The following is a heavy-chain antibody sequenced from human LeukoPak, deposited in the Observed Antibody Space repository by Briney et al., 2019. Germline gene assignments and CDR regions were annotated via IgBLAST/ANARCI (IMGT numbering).Heavy chain of an antibody. J-gene: IGHJ4*02. CDR2: IYTSGST. CDR3: ARGQNYYDSSGYFAFGY. V-gene: IGHV4-4*07. CDR1: GDSISDYY. Sequence: PSETLSLTCTVSGDSISDYYWTWIRQPAGKGLEWIGRIYTSGSTNYNPSLKSRVTISVDTSKNQFSLKLSSVTAADTAVYYCARGQNYYDSSGYFAFGYWGQGTLVTVSS. D-gene: IGHD3-22*01.